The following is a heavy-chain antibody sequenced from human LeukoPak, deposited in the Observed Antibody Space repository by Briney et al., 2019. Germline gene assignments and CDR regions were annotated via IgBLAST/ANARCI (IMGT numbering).Heavy chain of an antibody. CDR2: ISDSGGGT. J-gene: IGHJ4*02. CDR3: GRGGGTL. V-gene: IGHV3-23*01. CDR1: GFTFSSYA. Sequence: GGSLRLSCAASGFTFSSYAMSWVRQAPGKGLEWVSAISDSGGGTYYADSVKGRFTISRDNSKNTVYLQMNSLRAADTAFYYCGRGGGTLWGQGTLVTVS. D-gene: IGHD3-16*01.